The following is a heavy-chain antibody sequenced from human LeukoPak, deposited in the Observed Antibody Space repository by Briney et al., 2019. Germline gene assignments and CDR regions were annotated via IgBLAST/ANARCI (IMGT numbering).Heavy chain of an antibody. D-gene: IGHD4-17*01. Sequence: GGSLRLSCAASGFTFSSYSMNWVRQAPGKGLEWVSSISGSGGSTQYADSVQGRFAVSRDNSNNTLYLQMNSLRVEDTAMYFCARDPNGDYIGTFDMWGRGTMVSVSS. CDR2: ISGSGGST. J-gene: IGHJ3*02. V-gene: IGHV3-23*01. CDR1: GFTFSSYS. CDR3: ARDPNGDYIGTFDM.